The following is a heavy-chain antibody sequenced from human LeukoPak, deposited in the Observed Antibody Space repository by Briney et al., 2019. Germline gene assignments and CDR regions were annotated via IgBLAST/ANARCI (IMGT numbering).Heavy chain of an antibody. CDR3: AKLTAAGIPIDY. Sequence: GGSLRLSCAASGFTFSSYGMHWVRQAPGKGLEWVAVISYDGSNKYYADSVKGRFTISRDNSKNTLYLQMNSLRAEDTAVYYCAKLTAAGIPIDYWGQGTLVTVSS. J-gene: IGHJ4*02. CDR2: ISYDGSNK. V-gene: IGHV3-30*18. D-gene: IGHD6-13*01. CDR1: GFTFSSYG.